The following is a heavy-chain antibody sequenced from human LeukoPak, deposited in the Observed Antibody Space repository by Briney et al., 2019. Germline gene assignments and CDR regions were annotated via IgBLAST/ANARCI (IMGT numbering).Heavy chain of an antibody. Sequence: GASVKVSCKASGGTFSSSALSWVRQAPGQGLEWMGGIIHFSATANYAQKFQDRVTITADESTSTAYMELSSLRSEDTAVYYCARGNHRIYDYVWGSYRYSYYFDYWGQGTLVTVSS. CDR3: ARGNHRIYDYVWGSYRYSYYFDY. J-gene: IGHJ4*02. V-gene: IGHV1-69*13. CDR2: IIHFSATA. D-gene: IGHD3-16*02. CDR1: GGTFSSSA.